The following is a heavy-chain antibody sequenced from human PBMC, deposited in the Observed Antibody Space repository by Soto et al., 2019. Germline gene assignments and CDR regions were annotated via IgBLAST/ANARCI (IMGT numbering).Heavy chain of an antibody. V-gene: IGHV3-23*01. CDR3: AKNSGSGSGWYSYYFDY. CDR1: GFTFSSYA. Sequence: GGSLRLSCAASGFTFSSYAMSWVRQAPGKGLEWVSAISGSGGSTYYADSVKGRFTISRDNSKNTLYLQMNSLRAEDTAVYYCAKNSGSGSGWYSYYFDYWGQGTLVTVSS. D-gene: IGHD6-19*01. CDR2: ISGSGGST. J-gene: IGHJ4*02.